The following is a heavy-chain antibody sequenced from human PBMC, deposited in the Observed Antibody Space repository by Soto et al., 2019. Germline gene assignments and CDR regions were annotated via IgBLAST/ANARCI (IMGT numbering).Heavy chain of an antibody. CDR1: GYTFTGYY. Sequence: GASLKVSCKASGYTFTGYYMHWVRQAPGQGLEWMGWINPNSGGTNYAQKFQGWVTMTRDTSISTAYMELSRLRSDDTAVYYCARDLGYDSSGYYFDYWGQGTLVTVSS. CDR2: INPNSGGT. D-gene: IGHD3-22*01. J-gene: IGHJ4*02. CDR3: ARDLGYDSSGYYFDY. V-gene: IGHV1-2*04.